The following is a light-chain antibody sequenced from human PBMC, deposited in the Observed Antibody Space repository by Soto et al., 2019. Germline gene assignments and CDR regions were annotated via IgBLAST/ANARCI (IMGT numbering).Light chain of an antibody. CDR2: GAS. CDR3: QQDKILTPIT. CDR1: KDITNS. V-gene: IGKV1-33*01. J-gene: IGKJ3*01. Sequence: DIQMTQSPSSLSASVGDRVTITCQASKDITNSLNWYQQKPGKAPKLLIYGASNLETGVPSRFSGTGSGTHFTFTISCLQPEDVATYYCQQDKILTPITLGHRTKVDIK.